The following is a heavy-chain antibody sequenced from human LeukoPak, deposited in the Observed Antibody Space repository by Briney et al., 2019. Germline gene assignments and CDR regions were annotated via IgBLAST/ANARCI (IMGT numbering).Heavy chain of an antibody. V-gene: IGHV4-59*13. J-gene: IGHJ4*02. D-gene: IGHD2-2*03. CDR3: ARDVDTVLVD. CDR2: IYYSGST. Sequence: SETLSLTCAVYGGSFSGYYWSWIRRPPGKGLEWIGYIYYSGSTNYNPSLKSRVTISVDTSKNQCSLRLSSVTAADTAVYYCARDVDTVLVDWGQGTLVTVSS. CDR1: GGSFSGYY.